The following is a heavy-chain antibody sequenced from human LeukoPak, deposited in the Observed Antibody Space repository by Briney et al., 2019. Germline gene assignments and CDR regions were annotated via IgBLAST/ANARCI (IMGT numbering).Heavy chain of an antibody. CDR1: GYIFTGQY. CDR2: INPNSDDT. CDR3: ARDPPSEGLWFGVQGGWFDP. Sequence: GASVKVSCKASGYIFTGQYMHWVRQAPGQGLEWMGWINPNSDDTYYEQKFQGRVTMTRDTSISTAYMELSRLRSDDTAVYYCARDPPSEGLWFGVQGGWFDPWGQGTLVTVSS. J-gene: IGHJ5*02. V-gene: IGHV1-2*02. D-gene: IGHD3-10*01.